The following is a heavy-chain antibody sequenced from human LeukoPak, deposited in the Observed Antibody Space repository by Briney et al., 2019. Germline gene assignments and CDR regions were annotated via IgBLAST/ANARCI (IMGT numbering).Heavy chain of an antibody. CDR2: IHYSGRT. CDR3: ARGTTMGASAS. V-gene: IGHV4-39*07. D-gene: IGHD1-26*01. CDR1: GASISSTTYY. Sequence: SETLSLTCTASGASISSTTYYWGWIRQPPGRGLEWIGSIHYSGRTYYNPSLESRITISIDTSKNQFSLKLSSVTAADTALYYCARGTTMGASASWGQGTLVTVSS. J-gene: IGHJ5*02.